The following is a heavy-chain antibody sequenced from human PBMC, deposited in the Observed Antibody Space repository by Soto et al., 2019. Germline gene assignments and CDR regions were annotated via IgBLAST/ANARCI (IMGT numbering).Heavy chain of an antibody. D-gene: IGHD3-22*01. Sequence: SLRLSCAVSGFIFDEYAIHWVLQVPGKGLEWVSAISWNSGTIAYADSVKGRFTISRDNAKNSLYLQMNSLRSEDTALYYCAKDREGSSGWYGMDVWGQGTTVTVSS. V-gene: IGHV3-9*01. J-gene: IGHJ6*02. CDR3: AKDREGSSGWYGMDV. CDR2: ISWNSGTI. CDR1: GFIFDEYA.